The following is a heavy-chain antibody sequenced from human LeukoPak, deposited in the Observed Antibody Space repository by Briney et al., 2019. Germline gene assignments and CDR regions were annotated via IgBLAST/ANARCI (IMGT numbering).Heavy chain of an antibody. D-gene: IGHD3-10*01. V-gene: IGHV3-23*01. CDR3: AKETWDPFGEGRNWFDP. J-gene: IGHJ5*02. CDR1: GFTFSSYA. CDR2: ISGSGGST. Sequence: GGSLRLSCAASGFTFSSYAMSWVRQAPGKGLEWVSAISGSGGSTYYADSVKGRFTISRDNSKNTLYLQMNSLRAEDTAVYYCAKETWDPFGEGRNWFDPWGQGTLVTVSS.